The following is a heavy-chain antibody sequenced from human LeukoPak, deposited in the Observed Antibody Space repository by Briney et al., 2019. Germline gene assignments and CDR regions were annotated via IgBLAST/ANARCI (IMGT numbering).Heavy chain of an antibody. J-gene: IGHJ4*02. D-gene: IGHD5-24*01. CDR2: IRLDGAQK. V-gene: IGHV3-7*01. Sequence: GGSLRLSCAASGFTFSSHSMGWVRQAPGKGLECVATIRLDGAQKDFVDSVKGRFTLSRDNAKNSLFLEMNRLRVEDTAVYYCARWRGLQSEFDCWGQGTLVTVSS. CDR3: ARWRGLQSEFDC. CDR1: GFTFSSHS.